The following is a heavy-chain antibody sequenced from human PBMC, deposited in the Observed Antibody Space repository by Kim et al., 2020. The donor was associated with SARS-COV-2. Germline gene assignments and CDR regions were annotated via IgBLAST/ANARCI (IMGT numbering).Heavy chain of an antibody. V-gene: IGHV1-8*01. J-gene: IGHJ4*02. D-gene: IGHD3-10*01. Sequence: ASVKVSCKASGYTFTSYDINWVRQATGQGLEWMGWMNPNSGNTGYAQKFQGRVTMTRNTSISTAYMELSSLRSEDTAVYYCARDWVRGVIYDYWGQGTLVTVSS. CDR1: GYTFTSYD. CDR2: MNPNSGNT. CDR3: ARDWVRGVIYDY.